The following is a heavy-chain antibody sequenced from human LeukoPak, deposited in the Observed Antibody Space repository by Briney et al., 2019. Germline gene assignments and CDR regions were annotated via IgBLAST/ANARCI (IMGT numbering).Heavy chain of an antibody. CDR3: ARAYCSGGSCSADDAFDI. D-gene: IGHD2-15*01. J-gene: IGHJ3*02. Sequence: GGSLRLSCAASGFTFDDYGMSWVRQAPGKGLEWVSGINWNGGSTGYADSVKGRFTISRDNAKSSLYLQMNSLRAEDTALYYCARAYCSGGSCSADDAFDIWGQGTMVTVSS. V-gene: IGHV3-20*04. CDR2: INWNGGST. CDR1: GFTFDDYG.